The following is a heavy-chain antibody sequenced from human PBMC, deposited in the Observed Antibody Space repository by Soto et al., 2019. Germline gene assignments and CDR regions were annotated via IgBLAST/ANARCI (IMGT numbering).Heavy chain of an antibody. V-gene: IGHV5-51*01. CDR1: GYNFTSYW. CDR3: ARRNYDFWSGPRTAFDI. D-gene: IGHD3-3*01. CDR2: IYPGDSDT. J-gene: IGHJ3*02. Sequence: VESQKISCKRSGYNFTSYWSGWVRKKTGKGLEWMGIIYPGDSDTRYSPSFQGQVTISADKSISTAYLQWSSLKASDTAMYYCARRNYDFWSGPRTAFDIWGQGTMVTVSS.